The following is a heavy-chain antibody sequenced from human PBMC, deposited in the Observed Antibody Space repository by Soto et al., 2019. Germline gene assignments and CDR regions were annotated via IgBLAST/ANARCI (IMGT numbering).Heavy chain of an antibody. Sequence: QVQLVQSGAEVKKPGASVKVSCKASGYTFTSYAISWVRQAPGQGLEWMGWISAYNGNTNYAQKLQGRVTMTTDTSASTDYMELRSLRSDDKAVYYCASDAAAGLHDYWGQGTLVTVSS. CDR1: GYTFTSYA. J-gene: IGHJ4*02. CDR3: ASDAAAGLHDY. D-gene: IGHD6-13*01. CDR2: ISAYNGNT. V-gene: IGHV1-18*01.